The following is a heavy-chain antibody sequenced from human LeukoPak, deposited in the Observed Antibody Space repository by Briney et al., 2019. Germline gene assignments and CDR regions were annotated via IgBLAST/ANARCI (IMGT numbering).Heavy chain of an antibody. CDR3: ARGEEFGHCSSTSCYSNWFDP. Sequence: PSETLSLTCTVSGGSISSYYWSWIRQPPGKGLEWIGYIYHSGSTYYNPSLKSRVTISVDRSKNQFSLKLSSVTAADTAVYYCARGEEFGHCSSTSCYSNWFDPWGQGTLVTVSS. V-gene: IGHV4-59*12. J-gene: IGHJ5*02. CDR2: IYHSGST. CDR1: GGSISSYY. D-gene: IGHD2-2*01.